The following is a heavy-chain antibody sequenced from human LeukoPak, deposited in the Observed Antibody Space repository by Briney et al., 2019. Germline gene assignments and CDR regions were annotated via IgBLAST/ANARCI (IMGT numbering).Heavy chain of an antibody. CDR3: ARSTGPAQTIDY. D-gene: IGHD1-1*01. J-gene: IGHJ4*02. Sequence: SETLSLTCTVSGGSISTYYWSWIRQPPGKGLGWIGYIYYSGSTNYNPSLKSRVTTSVDTSKNQFSLKLSSVTAADTAVYYCARSTGPAQTIDYWGQGTLVTVSS. V-gene: IGHV4-59*01. CDR2: IYYSGST. CDR1: GGSISTYY.